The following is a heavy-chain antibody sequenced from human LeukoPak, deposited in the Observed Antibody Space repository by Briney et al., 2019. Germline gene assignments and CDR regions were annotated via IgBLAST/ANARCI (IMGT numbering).Heavy chain of an antibody. CDR2: ISSSSSYI. V-gene: IGHV3-21*01. J-gene: IGHJ4*02. CDR1: GFTFSSYS. Sequence: GGSLRLSCAASGFTFSSYSMNWVRQAPGKGLEWVSSISSSSSYIYYADSVKGRFTISRDNAKNSLYLQMNSLRAEDTAVYYCARDLPLRAAAGAKYFDYWGQGTLVTVSS. D-gene: IGHD6-13*01. CDR3: ARDLPLRAAAGAKYFDY.